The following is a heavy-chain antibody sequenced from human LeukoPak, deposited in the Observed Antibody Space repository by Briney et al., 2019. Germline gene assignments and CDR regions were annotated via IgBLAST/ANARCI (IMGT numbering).Heavy chain of an antibody. CDR2: ISSSSSYI. CDR1: GFTFSSYS. V-gene: IGHV3-21*01. Sequence: PGGSLRLSCAASGFTFSSYSMNWVRQAPGRGLEWVSSISSSSSYIYYADSVKGRFTISRDNAKNSLYLQMNSLRAEDTAVYYCARDEYSYGYGSVWGQGTTVTVSS. D-gene: IGHD5-18*01. CDR3: ARDEYSYGYGSV. J-gene: IGHJ6*02.